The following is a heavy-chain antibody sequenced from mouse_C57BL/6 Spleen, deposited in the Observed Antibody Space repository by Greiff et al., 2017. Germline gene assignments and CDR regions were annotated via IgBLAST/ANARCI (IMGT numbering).Heavy chain of an antibody. CDR2: IYPGDGDT. V-gene: IGHV1-80*01. Sequence: LEESGAELVKPGASVKISCKASGYAFSSYWMNWVKQRPGKGLEWIGQIYPGDGDTNYNGKFKGKATLTADKSASTAYMQLSSLSSEDSAVYFCARIYYGNYDSFDYWGQGTSLTVSS. D-gene: IGHD2-1*01. CDR1: GYAFSSYW. J-gene: IGHJ2*02. CDR3: ARIYYGNYDSFDY.